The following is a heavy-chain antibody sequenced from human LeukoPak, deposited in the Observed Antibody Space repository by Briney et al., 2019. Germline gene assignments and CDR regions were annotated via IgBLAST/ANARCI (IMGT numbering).Heavy chain of an antibody. D-gene: IGHD2-15*01. V-gene: IGHV3-30-3*01. CDR2: ISYDGSNK. J-gene: IGHJ3*02. Sequence: PGGSLRLSCAASGFTFSSYAMHWVRQAPGKGLEWVAVISYDGSNKYYADSVKGRFTISRDNSKNTLYLQMNSLRAEDTAVYYCAKGRMRGAFDIWGQGTMVTVSS. CDR1: GFTFSSYA. CDR3: AKGRMRGAFDI.